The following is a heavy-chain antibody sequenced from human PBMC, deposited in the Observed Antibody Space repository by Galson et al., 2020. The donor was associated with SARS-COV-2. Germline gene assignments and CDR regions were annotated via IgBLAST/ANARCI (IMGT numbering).Heavy chain of an antibody. Sequence: SETLSLTCAVYGGSFSGYYWSWIRQPPGKGLEWIGEINHSGSTNYNPSLKSRVTISVDTSKNQFSLKLSSVTAADTAVYYCARSGFTIFGVVIGFFWGFDYWGQGTLVTVSS. J-gene: IGHJ4*02. CDR2: INHSGST. CDR3: ARSGFTIFGVVIGFFWGFDY. D-gene: IGHD3-3*01. V-gene: IGHV4-34*01. CDR1: GGSFSGYY.